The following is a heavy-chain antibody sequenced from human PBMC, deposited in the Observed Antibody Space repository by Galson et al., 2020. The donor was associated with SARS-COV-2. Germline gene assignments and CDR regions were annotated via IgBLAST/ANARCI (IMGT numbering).Heavy chain of an antibody. J-gene: IGHJ6*02. CDR2: ISGSGGST. CDR1: GFTFSSYA. D-gene: IGHD3-10*01. Sequence: GESLKISCAASGFTFSSYAMSWVRQAPGKGLEWVSAISGSGGSTYDADSVKGRFTISRDNSKNTLYLQMNSLRAEDTAVYYCAKDRDTMVRGVIITGYYYGMDVWGQGTTVTVSS. CDR3: AKDRDTMVRGVIITGYYYGMDV. V-gene: IGHV3-23*01.